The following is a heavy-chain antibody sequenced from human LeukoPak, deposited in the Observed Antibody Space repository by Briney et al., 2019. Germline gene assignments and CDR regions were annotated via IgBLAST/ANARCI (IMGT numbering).Heavy chain of an antibody. CDR3: ARFTPDPLFFSHYYYMDV. D-gene: IGHD2-15*01. Sequence: SETLSLTCTVSGGSISSSSYYWGWIRQPPGKGLEWIGSNYYSGSTYYNPSLKSRVTISVDTSKNQFSLKLSSVTAADTAVYYCARFTPDPLFFSHYYYMDVWGKGTTVTVSS. V-gene: IGHV4-39*07. J-gene: IGHJ6*03. CDR1: GGSISSSSYY. CDR2: NYYSGST.